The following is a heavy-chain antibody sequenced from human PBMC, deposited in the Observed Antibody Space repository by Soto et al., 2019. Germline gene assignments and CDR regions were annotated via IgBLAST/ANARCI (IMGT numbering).Heavy chain of an antibody. CDR2: IYYSGST. Sequence: PSETLSLTCTVSGVSISSYYWSWIRQPPGKGLEWIGYIYYSGSTNYNPSLKSRVTISVDTSKNQFSLKLSSVSAADTAVYYCATYGDDWHTYDYWGQGTLVTVSS. CDR1: GVSISSYY. CDR3: ATYGDDWHTYDY. J-gene: IGHJ4*02. D-gene: IGHD5-12*01. V-gene: IGHV4-59*08.